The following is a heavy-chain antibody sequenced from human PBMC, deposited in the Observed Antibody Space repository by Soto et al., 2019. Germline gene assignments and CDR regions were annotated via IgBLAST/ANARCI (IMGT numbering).Heavy chain of an antibody. V-gene: IGHV3-30*18. CDR3: VKDGSSGWPYYYGMDV. CDR2: ISYDGSNK. D-gene: IGHD6-19*01. J-gene: IGHJ6*02. CDR1: GFTFSSYG. Sequence: QVQLVESGGGGVQPGMALRLSCAASGFTFSSYGMHVVRQAPGTALACVAVISYDGSNKYYADSVKGRFTIYRDNSKNTLYLQMSSLGAEDTAVYYCVKDGSSGWPYYYGMDVWGQGTTVTVS.